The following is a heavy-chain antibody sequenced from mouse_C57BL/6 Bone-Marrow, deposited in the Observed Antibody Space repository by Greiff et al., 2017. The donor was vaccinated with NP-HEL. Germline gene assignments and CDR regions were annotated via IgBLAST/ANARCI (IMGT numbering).Heavy chain of an antibody. D-gene: IGHD2-1*01. CDR1: GFTFSDYY. V-gene: IGHV5-16*01. Sequence: EVKLMESEGGLVQPGSSMKLSCTASGFTFSDYYMAWVRQVPEKGLEWVANINYDGSSTYYLDSLKSRFIISRDNAKNILYLQMSNLKSEETATYYCARERVYYGNSNYFDYWGQGTTLTVSS. CDR3: ARERVYYGNSNYFDY. J-gene: IGHJ2*01. CDR2: INYDGSST.